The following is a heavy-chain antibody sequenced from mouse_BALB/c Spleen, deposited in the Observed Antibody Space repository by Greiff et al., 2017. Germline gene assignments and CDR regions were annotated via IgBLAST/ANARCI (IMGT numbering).Heavy chain of an antibody. CDR3: ARGGEWFKDAMDY. Sequence: EVKLMESGPELVKPGASVKMFCKASGYTFTSYVMHWVKQKPGQGLEWIGYINPYNDGTKYNEKFKGKATLTSDKSSSTAYMELSSLTSEDSAVYYCARGGEWFKDAMDYWGQGTSVTVSS. V-gene: IGHV1-14*01. J-gene: IGHJ4*01. D-gene: IGHD2-2*01. CDR1: GYTFTSYV. CDR2: INPYNDGT.